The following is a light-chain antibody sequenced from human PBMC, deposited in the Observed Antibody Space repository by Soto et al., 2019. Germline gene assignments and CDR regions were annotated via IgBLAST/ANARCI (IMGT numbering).Light chain of an antibody. CDR3: CSYAGSSTFPYV. J-gene: IGLJ1*01. CDR1: SSDVGSYNL. Sequence: QSALTQPASVSGSPGQSITISCTGTSSDVGSYNLVSWYQQHPGKAPKLMIYEVSKRPSGVSNRFSGSKSGNTASLTISGLQAEDEADYYCCSYAGSSTFPYVCGTGTKVTVL. V-gene: IGLV2-23*02. CDR2: EVS.